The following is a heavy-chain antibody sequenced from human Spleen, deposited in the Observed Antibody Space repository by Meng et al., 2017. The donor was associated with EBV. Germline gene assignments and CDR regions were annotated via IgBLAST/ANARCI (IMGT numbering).Heavy chain of an antibody. CDR1: AYMFSSYD. V-gene: IGHV1-18*01. D-gene: IGHD3-10*01. CDR2: ITAHNGKT. CDR3: ARGLIMVQGINNWFDP. J-gene: IGHJ5*02. Sequence: HVQRVHVRAEVKKAGALVKGSCQTSAYMFSSYDIAWVRQAPGQGLEWMGWITAHNGKTNYAQKFQDRVTITADTSTKTVHMELRSLTSDDTAVYYCARGLIMVQGINNWFDPWGQGTLVTVSS.